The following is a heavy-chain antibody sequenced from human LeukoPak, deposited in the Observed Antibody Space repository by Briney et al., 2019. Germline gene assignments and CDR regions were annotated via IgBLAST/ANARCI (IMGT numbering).Heavy chain of an antibody. CDR1: EDSVSSNSAA. CDR2: TYYRSKWFN. J-gene: IGHJ4*02. V-gene: IGHV6-1*01. CDR3: ARGYYGSGSFDY. D-gene: IGHD3-10*01. Sequence: SQTLSLTCAISEDSVSSNSAAWNWIRQSPSRGLEWLGRTYYRSKWFNDYAVSVKSRITINPDTSKNQFSLRLNSVTPEDTAVYFCARGYYGSGSFDYWGQGTLVTVSS.